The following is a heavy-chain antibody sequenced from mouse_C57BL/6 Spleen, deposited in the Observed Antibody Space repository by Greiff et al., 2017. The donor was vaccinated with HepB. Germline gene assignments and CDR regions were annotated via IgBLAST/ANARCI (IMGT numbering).Heavy chain of an antibody. CDR1: GYTFTEYT. D-gene: IGHD1-1*01. V-gene: IGHV1-62-2*01. J-gene: IGHJ2*01. CDR2: FYPGSGSI. CDR3: ARHEEVLYYYGSSYVFDY. Sequence: QVQLQQSGAELVKPGASVKLSCKASGYTFTEYTIHWVKQRSGQGLEWIGWFYPGSGSIKYNEKFKDKATLTADKYSSTVYMELSRLTSEDSAVYFCARHEEVLYYYGSSYVFDYWGQGTTLTVSS.